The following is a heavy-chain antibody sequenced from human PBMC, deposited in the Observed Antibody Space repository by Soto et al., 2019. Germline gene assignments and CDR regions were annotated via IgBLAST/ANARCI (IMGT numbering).Heavy chain of an antibody. Sequence: SVKVSCKASGVTFNRQDMRWVRQAPGQGLEWMGGIIPMFGTPHYAEKFQDRVTITADESTGTAYLELSSLTSDDTALYYCARETSYGQSATIVGEFWGQGTLVTVSS. CDR2: IIPMFGTP. J-gene: IGHJ4*02. CDR1: GVTFNRQD. V-gene: IGHV1-69*13. CDR3: ARETSYGQSATIVGEF. D-gene: IGHD3-10*01.